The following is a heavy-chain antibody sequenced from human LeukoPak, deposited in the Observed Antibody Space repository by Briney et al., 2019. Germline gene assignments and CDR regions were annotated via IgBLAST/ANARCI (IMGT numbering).Heavy chain of an antibody. V-gene: IGHV5-51*01. CDR1: GYSFTSYW. D-gene: IGHD3-10*01. J-gene: IGHJ5*02. CDR3: ARGLLWFGEGSGYNWFDP. CDR2: IYPGDSDT. Sequence: GESLKISCKGSGYSFTSYWIGWVRQMPGKGLEWMGIIYPGDSDTRYSPSFQGQVTISADKSISTAYLQWSSLKASDTAMYYCARGLLWFGEGSGYNWFDPWGQGTLVTVSS.